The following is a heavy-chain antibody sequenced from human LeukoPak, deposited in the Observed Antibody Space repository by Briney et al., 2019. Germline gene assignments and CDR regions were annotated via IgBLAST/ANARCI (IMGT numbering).Heavy chain of an antibody. CDR2: VYYSGST. J-gene: IGHJ4*02. Sequence: SETLSLTCTVSGDFITAYYWSWIRKPPGKGLEWIGYVYYSGSTEYSPSLRSRVTISLEMSKHQFSLNLTSVTAADTAVYYCASNTGTVFDYWGQGALVTVSS. CDR1: GDFITAYY. V-gene: IGHV4-59*01. CDR3: ASNTGTVFDY. D-gene: IGHD7-27*01.